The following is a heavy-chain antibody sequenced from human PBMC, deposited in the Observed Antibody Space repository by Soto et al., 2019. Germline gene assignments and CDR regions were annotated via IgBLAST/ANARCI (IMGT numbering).Heavy chain of an antibody. CDR2: IWYDGSNK. Sequence: GGSLRLSCAASGFTFSSYGMHWVRQAPGKGLEWVAVIWYDGSNKYYADSVKGRFTISRDNSKNTLYLQMNSLRAEDTAVYYCARDGIPIITMVRGGPNWFDPWGQGTLVTVSS. J-gene: IGHJ5*02. CDR1: GFTFSSYG. CDR3: ARDGIPIITMVRGGPNWFDP. D-gene: IGHD3-10*01. V-gene: IGHV3-33*01.